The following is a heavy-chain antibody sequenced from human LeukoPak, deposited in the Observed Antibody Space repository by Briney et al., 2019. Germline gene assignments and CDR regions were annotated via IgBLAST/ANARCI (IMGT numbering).Heavy chain of an antibody. V-gene: IGHV3-48*02. Sequence: GGSLRLSCVVSGFTFSSYSMNWVRQAPGKGLEWISYISSSSTTIYYADSAKGRFTISRDNAKNSLYLQMNSLRDEDTAVYYCARDLYFWGQGTLVTVSS. CDR1: GFTFSSYS. J-gene: IGHJ4*02. D-gene: IGHD2-15*01. CDR3: ARDLYF. CDR2: ISSSSTTI.